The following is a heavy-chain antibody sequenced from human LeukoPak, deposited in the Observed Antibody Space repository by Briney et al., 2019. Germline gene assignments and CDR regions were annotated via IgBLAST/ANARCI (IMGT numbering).Heavy chain of an antibody. CDR2: IYYSGST. Sequence: PSETLSLTCTVSGGSIGGYYWSWIRQPPGKGLGWIGYIYYSGSTNYNPSLKSRVTMSVDTSKNQFSLRLSSVTAADTAVYYCAREGYTSGWYKTDYWGQGTLVTVSS. D-gene: IGHD6-19*01. V-gene: IGHV4-59*01. CDR1: GGSIGGYY. CDR3: AREGYTSGWYKTDY. J-gene: IGHJ4*02.